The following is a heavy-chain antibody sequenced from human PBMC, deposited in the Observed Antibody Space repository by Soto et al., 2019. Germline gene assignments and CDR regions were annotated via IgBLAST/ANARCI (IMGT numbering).Heavy chain of an antibody. V-gene: IGHV1-3*01. J-gene: IGHJ3*02. D-gene: IGHD3-10*01. CDR3: TREYGSGPYYKAFDM. Sequence: ASVKVSCKTSGYTSNSHAVHWMRQAPGQRPEWMGWIHAGNGNTHSSQNFQGRVTLTWDTSASTAYMELSSLRSEDTAVYYCTREYGSGPYYKAFDMWGQGTLVTVSS. CDR1: GYTSNSHA. CDR2: IHAGNGNT.